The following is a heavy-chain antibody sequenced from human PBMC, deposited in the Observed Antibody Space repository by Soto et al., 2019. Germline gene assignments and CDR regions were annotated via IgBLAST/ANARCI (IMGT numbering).Heavy chain of an antibody. D-gene: IGHD1-26*01. J-gene: IGHJ6*02. V-gene: IGHV4-4*02. CDR3: ASWRVGATTNYYYGMDV. CDR1: GGSISSSNW. Sequence: QVQLQESGPGLVKPSGTLSLTCAVSGGSISSSNWWSWVRQPPGKGLEWIGEIYHSGSTNYNPSLKSRVTISVDKSKNQFSLKLSSVTAADTAVYYCASWRVGATTNYYYGMDVWGQGTTVTVSS. CDR2: IYHSGST.